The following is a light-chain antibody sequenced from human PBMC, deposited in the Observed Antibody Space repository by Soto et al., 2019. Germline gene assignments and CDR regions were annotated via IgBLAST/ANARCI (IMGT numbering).Light chain of an antibody. J-gene: IGLJ1*01. CDR1: SSDVGSYNH. Sequence: QPALTQPASVSGSPGQSITIPCSGTSSDVGSYNHVAWYQQFPGKTPKLIIYEVTYRPSGVSHRFSASKSGNTASLTISGLQAEDEADYYCISYTGSSTSYVFGTGTKVTV. CDR3: ISYTGSSTSYV. CDR2: EVT. V-gene: IGLV2-14*01.